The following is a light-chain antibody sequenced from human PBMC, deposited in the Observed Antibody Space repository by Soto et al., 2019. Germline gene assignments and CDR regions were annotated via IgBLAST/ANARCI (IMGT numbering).Light chain of an antibody. Sequence: EIVSTQSPGTLSLSPGERATLSCRASQSVTSSYLAWYQQKPGQAPTLLIYGASSRATGIPDRFSGSGSGTDFTLTITRLEPEDFAVYYCQQYGGSPPGTFGQGTKVEIK. J-gene: IGKJ1*01. CDR2: GAS. CDR3: QQYGGSPPGT. V-gene: IGKV3-20*01. CDR1: QSVTSSY.